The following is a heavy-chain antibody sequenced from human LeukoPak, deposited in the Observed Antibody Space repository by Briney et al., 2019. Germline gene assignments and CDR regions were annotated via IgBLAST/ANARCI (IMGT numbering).Heavy chain of an antibody. J-gene: IGHJ4*02. D-gene: IGHD2-2*01. Sequence: SVKVSCKSSGGTFNSYSVSWVRQAPGQGLEWMGGIIAVFGTGNYAQKFQGRVTITTDEYTSTVYMELSSLTSEDTAIYYCARGKFGTCSSTSCPFDYWGQGTLVTVSS. V-gene: IGHV1-69*05. CDR3: ARGKFGTCSSTSCPFDY. CDR2: IIAVFGTG. CDR1: GGTFNSYS.